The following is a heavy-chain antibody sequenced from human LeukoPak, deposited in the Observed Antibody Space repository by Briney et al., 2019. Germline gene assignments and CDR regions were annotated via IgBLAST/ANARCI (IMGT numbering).Heavy chain of an antibody. Sequence: SQTLSLTCTVSGGSISSDGYYWSWIRQRPGKGLEWIGNIYYSGSTYYNPSLKSRVTISVDTSKNQFSLKLSSVTAADTAVYYCARSSGVFLFDYWGQGTLVTVSS. D-gene: IGHD6-25*01. CDR3: ARSSGVFLFDY. V-gene: IGHV4-31*03. CDR2: IYYSGST. J-gene: IGHJ4*02. CDR1: GGSISSDGYY.